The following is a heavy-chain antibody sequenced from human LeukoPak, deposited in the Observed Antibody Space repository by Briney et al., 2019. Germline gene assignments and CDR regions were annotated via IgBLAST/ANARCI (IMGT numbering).Heavy chain of an antibody. D-gene: IGHD2-15*01. Sequence: SETLSLTCAVSGGSISSGGYSWSWIRQPPGKGLEWIGYIYHSGSTYYNPSLKSRVTISVDRSKNQFSLELSSVTAADTAVYYCARASPRYCSGGSCYADDYWGQGTLVTVSS. CDR3: ARASPRYCSGGSCYADDY. V-gene: IGHV4-30-2*01. CDR2: IYHSGST. CDR1: GGSISSGGYS. J-gene: IGHJ4*02.